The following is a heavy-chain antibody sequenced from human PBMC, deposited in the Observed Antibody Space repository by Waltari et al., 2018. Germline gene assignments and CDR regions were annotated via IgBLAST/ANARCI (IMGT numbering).Heavy chain of an antibody. CDR3: TRFPDDYSNSFDY. CDR1: GFTLSDYA. D-gene: IGHD4-4*01. CDR2: ISNDGKIE. V-gene: IGHV3-30*03. Sequence: QVQLVESGGGVVQPGRSLRLSCAASGFTLSDYAMHWVRQAPGKGLEGLENISNDGKIEHYADSAKGRFTISRDNAKNMLYLQLNSLRPQDTAVYYCTRFPDDYSNSFDYWGQGTLITVSS. J-gene: IGHJ4*02.